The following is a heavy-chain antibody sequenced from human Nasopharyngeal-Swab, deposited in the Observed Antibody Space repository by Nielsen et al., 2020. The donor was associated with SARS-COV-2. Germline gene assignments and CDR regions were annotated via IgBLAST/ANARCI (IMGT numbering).Heavy chain of an antibody. V-gene: IGHV1-69*06. CDR3: ARVYMVRGVISFYYYYYMDV. CDR1: GGTFSSYA. D-gene: IGHD3-10*01. J-gene: IGHJ6*03. CDR2: IIPIFGTA. Sequence: SVKVSCKASGGTFSSYAISWVRQAPGQGLEWMGGIIPIFGTANYAQKFQGRVTITADKSTSTAYMELSSLRSEDTAVYYGARVYMVRGVISFYYYYYMDVWGKGTSVTVSS.